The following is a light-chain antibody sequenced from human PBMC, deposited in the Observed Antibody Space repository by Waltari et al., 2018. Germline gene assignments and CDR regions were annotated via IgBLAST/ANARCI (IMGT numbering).Light chain of an antibody. CDR3: GTWDSSLSALV. V-gene: IGLV1-51*01. Sequence: QSVLTQPPSVSAAPGQKVTISCSGSSSNIGNNYVSWYQQLPRTAPKLLIYDNNQRPSGIPRRFSGSKSGTSATLGITGLQTGDEADYFCGTWDSSLSALVFGGGTKLTVL. CDR1: SSNIGNNY. CDR2: DNN. J-gene: IGLJ2*01.